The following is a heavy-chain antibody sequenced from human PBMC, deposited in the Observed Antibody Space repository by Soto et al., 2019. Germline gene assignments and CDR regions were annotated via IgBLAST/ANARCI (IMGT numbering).Heavy chain of an antibody. D-gene: IGHD3-10*01. CDR3: ARGYLKTAGSGSYPKNYYYYYMDV. Sequence: PSETLSLTCTVSGGSISSYYLSWIRQPPGKGLEWIGYIYYSGSTNYNPSLKSRVTISVDTSKNQFSLKLSSVTAADTAVYYCARGYLKTAGSGSYPKNYYYYYMDVWGKGTTVTVSS. CDR1: GGSISSYY. V-gene: IGHV4-59*01. J-gene: IGHJ6*03. CDR2: IYYSGST.